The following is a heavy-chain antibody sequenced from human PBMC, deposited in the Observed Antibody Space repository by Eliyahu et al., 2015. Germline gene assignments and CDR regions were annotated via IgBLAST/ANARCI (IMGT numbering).Heavy chain of an antibody. D-gene: IGHD2-15*01. J-gene: IGHJ5*02. V-gene: IGHV1-2*02. CDR3: ARERSECSGGTCHRRTFDP. CDR1: GXTFSGYX. CDR2: IKPNSGGT. Sequence: QVQLVQSGAEVKNPGSSVNISCKASGXTFSGYXXHWARQAPGQGLAWMGWIKPNSGGTHYAQNFQGRVTMTRDTSINTAYMELNRLRSDDTAVYYCARERSECSGGTCHRRTFDPWGQGTLVTVSS.